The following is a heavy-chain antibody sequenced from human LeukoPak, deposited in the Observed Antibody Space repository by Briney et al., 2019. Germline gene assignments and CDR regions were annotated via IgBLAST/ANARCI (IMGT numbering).Heavy chain of an antibody. Sequence: ASVKVSCKASGYTFTRYGISWVRQAPGQGLEWMGWISAYNGNTNYAQKLQGRVTMTTDTSTSTAYMELSSLRSEDTAVYYCAAGIAAAGYYGMDVWGQGTTVTVSS. V-gene: IGHV1-18*01. CDR3: AAGIAAAGYYGMDV. D-gene: IGHD6-13*01. J-gene: IGHJ6*02. CDR2: ISAYNGNT. CDR1: GYTFTRYG.